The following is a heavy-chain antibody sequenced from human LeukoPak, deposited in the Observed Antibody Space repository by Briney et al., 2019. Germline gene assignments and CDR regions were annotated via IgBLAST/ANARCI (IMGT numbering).Heavy chain of an antibody. J-gene: IGHJ3*02. Sequence: PSETLSLTCAVSGYSISSGYYWGWIRPPPGKGLEWIGSIYHSGSTYYNPSLKSRVTISVDTSKNQFSLKLSSVTAADTAVYYCASFTTAVAATLGAFDIWGQGTMVTVSS. D-gene: IGHD6-19*01. CDR2: IYHSGST. CDR1: GYSISSGYY. V-gene: IGHV4-38-2*01. CDR3: ASFTTAVAATLGAFDI.